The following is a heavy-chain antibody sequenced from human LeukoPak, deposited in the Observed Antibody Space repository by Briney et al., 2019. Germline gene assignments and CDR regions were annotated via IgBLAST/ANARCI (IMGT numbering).Heavy chain of an antibody. Sequence: GGSLRLSCAASGFTFSTYGMHWVRQAPGKGLEWVAVIWYDGSNKGYVDSVKGRFTISRDNSKNTLYLQMNSLRAEDTAVYYCARNNYGDRDGLDIWGQGTMVTVSS. CDR3: ARNNYGDRDGLDI. CDR2: IWYDGSNK. CDR1: GFTFSTYG. J-gene: IGHJ3*02. D-gene: IGHD4-17*01. V-gene: IGHV3-33*01.